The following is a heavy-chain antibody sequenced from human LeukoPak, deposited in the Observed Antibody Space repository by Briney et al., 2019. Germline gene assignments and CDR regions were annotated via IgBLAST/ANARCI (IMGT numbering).Heavy chain of an antibody. D-gene: IGHD3-3*01. CDR2: IYPGDSDT. Sequence: GESLKISCKGSGYSFTSYWIGWVRQMPGKGLEWMGIIYPGDSDTRYSPSFRGQVTISADKSISTAYLQWSSLKASDTAMYYCARQRSAYYDFWSGYYLDAFDIWGQGTMVTVSS. CDR1: GYSFTSYW. J-gene: IGHJ3*02. V-gene: IGHV5-51*01. CDR3: ARQRSAYYDFWSGYYLDAFDI.